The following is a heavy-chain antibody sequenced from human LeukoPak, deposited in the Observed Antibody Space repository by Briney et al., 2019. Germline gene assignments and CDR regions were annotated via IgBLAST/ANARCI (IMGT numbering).Heavy chain of an antibody. J-gene: IGHJ4*02. V-gene: IGHV1-69*13. CDR1: GGTFSSYA. CDR2: IIPIFGTA. D-gene: IGHD6-13*01. Sequence: GASVKVSCKASGGTFSSYAISWVRQAPGQGLEWMGGIIPIFGTANYAQKFQGRVTITADESTSTAYMELSSLRSEDTAMYYCARAGSGYTAAALDYWGQGTLVTVSS. CDR3: ARAGSGYTAAALDY.